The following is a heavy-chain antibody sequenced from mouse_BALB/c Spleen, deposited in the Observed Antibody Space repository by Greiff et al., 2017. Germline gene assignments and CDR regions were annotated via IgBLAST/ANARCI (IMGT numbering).Heavy chain of an antibody. D-gene: IGHD1-1*01. CDR2: INPSTGYT. V-gene: IGHV1-7*01. J-gene: IGHJ3*01. CDR1: GYTFTSYW. Sequence: QVQLQQSGAELAKPGASVKMSCKASGYTFTSYWMHWVKQRPGQGLEWIGYINPSTGYTEYNQKFKDKATLTADKSSSTAYMQLSSLTSEDSAVYYSARGITTDWGQGTLVTVSA. CDR3: ARGITTD.